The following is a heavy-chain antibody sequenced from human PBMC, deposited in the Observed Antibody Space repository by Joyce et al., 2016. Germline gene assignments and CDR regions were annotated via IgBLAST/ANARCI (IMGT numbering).Heavy chain of an antibody. CDR3: ARGPRSNWALVWFDP. Sequence: QVQLQQWGAGLLKPSETLSLTCAVYGGSFSGYYWSWIRQPPGKGLGWIGEINHSGSTNNNPSLKGRVTISVDTSKNQFSLKLGSVTAADTAVYYCARGPRSNWALVWFDPWGQGTLVTVSS. CDR2: INHSGST. J-gene: IGHJ5*02. CDR1: GGSFSGYY. D-gene: IGHD7-27*01. V-gene: IGHV4-34*01.